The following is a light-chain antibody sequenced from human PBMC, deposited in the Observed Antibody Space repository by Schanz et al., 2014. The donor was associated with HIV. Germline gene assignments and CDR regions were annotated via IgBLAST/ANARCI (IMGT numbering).Light chain of an antibody. CDR1: NSNIRSNA. CDR3: ATWDDSLDGWV. Sequence: QSVLTQPPSASGPPGQRVTISCSVSNSNIRSNAVNWYQHLPGTAPKLLIYNSYHRPSGVPDRFSGSQSGTSASLAISGLQSEDESDFFCATWDDSLDGWVFGGGTKLTVL. V-gene: IGLV1-44*01. CDR2: NSY. J-gene: IGLJ3*02.